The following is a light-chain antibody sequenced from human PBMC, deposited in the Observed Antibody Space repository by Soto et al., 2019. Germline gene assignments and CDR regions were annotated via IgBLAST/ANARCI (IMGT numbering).Light chain of an antibody. CDR1: QSVSSSY. CDR3: QKYGSSRVT. CDR2: GAS. Sequence: EIVLTQSPGTLSLSPGERATLSCRASQSVSSSYLAWYQQKPGQAPRLLIYGASSRATCIPDRFSGSGSGTDFTLPISRLEPEDFAVYYCQKYGSSRVTFGGGTKVEIK. V-gene: IGKV3-20*01. J-gene: IGKJ4*01.